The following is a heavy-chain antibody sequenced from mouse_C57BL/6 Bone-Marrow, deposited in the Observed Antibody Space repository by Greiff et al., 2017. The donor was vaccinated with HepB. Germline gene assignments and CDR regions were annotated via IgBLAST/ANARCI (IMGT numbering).Heavy chain of an antibody. CDR1: GFTFSSYA. D-gene: IGHD2-1*01. V-gene: IGHV5-4*01. Sequence: EVKLMESGGGLVKPGGSLKLSCAASGFTFSSYAMSWVRQTPEKRLEWVATISAGGSYTYYPDNVKGRFTISRDNAKNNLYLQMSHLKSEDTAMYDCARDDGNFDYWGQGTTLTVSS. CDR3: ARDDGNFDY. J-gene: IGHJ2*01. CDR2: ISAGGSYT.